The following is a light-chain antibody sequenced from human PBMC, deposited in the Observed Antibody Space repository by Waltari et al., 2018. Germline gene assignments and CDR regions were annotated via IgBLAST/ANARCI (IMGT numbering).Light chain of an antibody. J-gene: IGLJ2*01. Sequence: SALSQPASVSGSPGQSLTISCTGTRSYVGGYKYVTWYQQHPGKAPKLMIYDASTRPSGVSDRCSGSKTGNTAALTISGLLAEDEADYYCSSYTNSRGVIFGGGTKLTVL. CDR1: RSYVGGYKY. V-gene: IGLV2-14*03. CDR3: SSYTNSRGVI. CDR2: DAS.